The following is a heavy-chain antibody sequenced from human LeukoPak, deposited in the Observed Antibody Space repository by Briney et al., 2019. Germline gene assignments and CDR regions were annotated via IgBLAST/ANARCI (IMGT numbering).Heavy chain of an antibody. CDR1: GGSISSYY. D-gene: IGHD1-26*01. V-gene: IGHV4-4*07. CDR3: ARDRTSLWELIQGRWFDP. CDR2: IYTSGST. J-gene: IGHJ5*02. Sequence: PSETLSLTCTVSGGSISSYYWSWIRQPAGKGLEWIGRIYTSGSTNYNPSLKSRVTMSVDTSKNQFSLKLSSVTAADTAVYYCARDRTSLWELIQGRWFDPWGQGTLVTVSS.